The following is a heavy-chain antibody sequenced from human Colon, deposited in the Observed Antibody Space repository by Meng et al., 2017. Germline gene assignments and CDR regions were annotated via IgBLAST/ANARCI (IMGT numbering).Heavy chain of an antibody. CDR2: IYYSGST. V-gene: IGHV4-61*01. D-gene: IGHD5-12*01. Sequence: VQRQESGPGLVRPSETLSLTCTVSGGSVISNSYYWSWIRQPPGKGLEWIGFIYYSGSTNYNPSLKSRVTISVDTSKNQFSLKVSSVAAADTAVYYCARDSGYDKNWFDPWGQGTLAPSPQ. J-gene: IGHJ5*02. CDR3: ARDSGYDKNWFDP. CDR1: GGSVISNSYY.